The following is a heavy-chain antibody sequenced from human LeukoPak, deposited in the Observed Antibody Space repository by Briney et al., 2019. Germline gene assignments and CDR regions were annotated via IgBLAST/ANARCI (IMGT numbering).Heavy chain of an antibody. CDR2: IFYSGST. CDR3: ARLSVIVGAALEYYYYYMDV. Sequence: SETLSLTCTVSGGSISSNNYYWGWIRQPPGKGLEWIGSIFYSGSTYYNPSLKSRVTISADKSKNQVSLRLTSVTAADTAVYYCARLSVIVGAALEYYYYYMDVWGQGTTVTVSS. J-gene: IGHJ6*03. V-gene: IGHV4-39*07. D-gene: IGHD1-26*01. CDR1: GGSISSNNYY.